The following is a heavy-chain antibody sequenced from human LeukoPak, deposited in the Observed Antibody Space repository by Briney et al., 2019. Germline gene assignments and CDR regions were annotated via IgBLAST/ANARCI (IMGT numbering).Heavy chain of an antibody. J-gene: IGHJ4*02. CDR2: ISSSSSYI. V-gene: IGHV3-21*01. CDR3: ASSSVAGKTPFDY. Sequence: GGSLRLSCAASGXTFSSYSMNWVRQAPGKGLEWVSSISSSSSYIYYADSVKGRFTISRDNAKNSLYLQMNSLRAEDTAVYYCASSSVAGKTPFDYWGQGTLVTVSS. CDR1: GXTFSSYS. D-gene: IGHD6-19*01.